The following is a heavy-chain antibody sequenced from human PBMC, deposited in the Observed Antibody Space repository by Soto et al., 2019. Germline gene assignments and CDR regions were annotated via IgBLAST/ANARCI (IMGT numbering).Heavy chain of an antibody. CDR2: INAGNGNT. Sequence: GASVKVSCEASGYTFTNYAMHWVRQAPGQRLEWMGWINAGNGNTKYSQKFQGRVTITRDTSASTAYMELNSLRAEDTAVYYCARGKGATQSPAYENLRASYMDVWGKGTTVTVSS. D-gene: IGHD1-26*01. J-gene: IGHJ6*03. V-gene: IGHV1-3*01. CDR3: ARGKGATQSPAYENLRASYMDV. CDR1: GYTFTNYA.